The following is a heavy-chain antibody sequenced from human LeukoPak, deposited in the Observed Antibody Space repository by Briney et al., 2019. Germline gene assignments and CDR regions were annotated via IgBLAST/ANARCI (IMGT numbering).Heavy chain of an antibody. CDR2: IRGRGGST. D-gene: IGHD3-22*01. CDR3: AKDLDYDSSGYLLGSNAFDI. V-gene: IGHV3-23*01. Sequence: GGSLRLSCAASGFTFSSYAMSWVRQAPGKGLGWVSGIRGRGGSTHYADSVKGRFTISRDSSKNTLYLQMNSLRAEDTAVYYCAKDLDYDSSGYLLGSNAFDIWGQGTMVTVSS. J-gene: IGHJ3*02. CDR1: GFTFSSYA.